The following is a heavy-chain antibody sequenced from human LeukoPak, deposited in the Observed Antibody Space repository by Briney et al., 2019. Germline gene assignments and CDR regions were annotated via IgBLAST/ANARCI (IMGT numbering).Heavy chain of an antibody. CDR3: ARGSGYTYGYPFDS. J-gene: IGHJ4*02. Sequence: SETLSLTCTVSGGSISSHYWSWIRQPAGTGLEWIGRIYTSGSTNYNPSLKSRVTMSVDTSKNQFSLKLSSVTAADTAVYYCARGSGYTYGYPFDSWGQGTLVTVSS. CDR1: GGSISSHY. CDR2: IYTSGST. V-gene: IGHV4-4*07. D-gene: IGHD5-18*01.